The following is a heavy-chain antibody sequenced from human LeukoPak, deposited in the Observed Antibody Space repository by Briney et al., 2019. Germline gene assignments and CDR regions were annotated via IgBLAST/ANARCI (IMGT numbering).Heavy chain of an antibody. J-gene: IGHJ4*02. Sequence: PGESLRLSCAASGFTFSSYDMHWVRQAPGKGLEWVAFIRYDGSNKYYADSVKGRFTISRDNSKNTLYLQMNSLRAEDTAVYYCAYGYSGYDYCFDYWGQGTLVTVSS. D-gene: IGHD5-12*01. CDR3: AYGYSGYDYCFDY. CDR1: GFTFSSYD. V-gene: IGHV3-30*02. CDR2: IRYDGSNK.